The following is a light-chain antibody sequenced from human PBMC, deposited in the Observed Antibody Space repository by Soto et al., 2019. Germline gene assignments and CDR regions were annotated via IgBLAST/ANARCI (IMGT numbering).Light chain of an antibody. CDR3: VAWDDSLKGPV. J-gene: IGLJ3*02. V-gene: IGLV1-44*01. Sequence: QSVLTQPPSASGTPGQRVTISCSGSSSNIGRNAVNWYQQLPGAAPKLLIYSHDQRPSGVPDRFSGSKSGTSASLAISGLQSEDEADYYCVAWDDSLKGPVFGGGTKLTV. CDR1: SSNIGRNA. CDR2: SHD.